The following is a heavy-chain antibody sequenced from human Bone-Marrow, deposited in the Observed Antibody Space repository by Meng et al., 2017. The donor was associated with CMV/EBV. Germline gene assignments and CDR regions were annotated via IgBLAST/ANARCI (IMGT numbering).Heavy chain of an antibody. Sequence: GSLRLSCSVSAGSISSYYWSWIRQPPGKGLEWIGYIYYSGSTNYNPSLKSRVTISVDTSKNQFSLKLSSVTAADTAVYYCAGSYYDFWSGYSAADYYYYYGMDVWGQGTTVTVSS. V-gene: IGHV4-59*01. J-gene: IGHJ6*02. CDR2: IYYSGST. D-gene: IGHD3-3*01. CDR3: AGSYYDFWSGYSAADYYYYYGMDV. CDR1: AGSISSYY.